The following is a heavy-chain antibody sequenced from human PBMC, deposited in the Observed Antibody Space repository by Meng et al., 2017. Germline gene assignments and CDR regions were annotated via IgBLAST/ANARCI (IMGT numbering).Heavy chain of an antibody. D-gene: IGHD7-27*01. CDR3: ARGDWGSLSFDY. CDR1: GYTFPDYW. CDR2: INPKSGDT. J-gene: IGHJ4*02. V-gene: IGHV1-2*06. Sequence: QVRLVQSGAEVKKPGASVKAACKASGYTFPDYWLHWVRRAPGQGLEWMGRINPKSGDTHYAQRFQGRVTMTGDTSISTAYMELSGLRSDDTAVYYCARGDWGSLSFDYWGQGTLVTVSS.